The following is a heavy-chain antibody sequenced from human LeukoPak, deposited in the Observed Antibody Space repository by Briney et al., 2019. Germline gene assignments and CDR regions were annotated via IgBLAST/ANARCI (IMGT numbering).Heavy chain of an antibody. CDR3: ARDLIAVRPGWFDP. D-gene: IGHD6-6*01. V-gene: IGHV1-18*01. J-gene: IGHJ5*02. CDR2: ISAYNGKT. Sequence: ASVKVSCKASGYTFTTYGINWVRQAPGQGLEWMGWISAYNGKTNYAQKFQGTVTMTTDTSTSTAYLELRSLRSDDTAIYYCARDLIAVRPGWFDPWGQGTLVTVPS. CDR1: GYTFTTYG.